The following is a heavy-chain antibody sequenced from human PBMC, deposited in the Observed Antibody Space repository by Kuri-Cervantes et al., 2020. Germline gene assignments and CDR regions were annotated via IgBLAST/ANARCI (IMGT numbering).Heavy chain of an antibody. CDR3: ARDSGGSGWPSDY. CDR2: INPSGGST. J-gene: IGHJ4*02. D-gene: IGHD6-19*01. V-gene: IGHV1-46*01. CDR1: GYTSTSYY. Sequence: ASVKVSCKASGYTSTSYYMHWVRQAPGQGLEWMGIINPSGGSTSYAQKFQGRVTMTTDTSTSTAYMELRSLRSDDTAVYYCARDSGGSGWPSDYWGQGTLVTVSS.